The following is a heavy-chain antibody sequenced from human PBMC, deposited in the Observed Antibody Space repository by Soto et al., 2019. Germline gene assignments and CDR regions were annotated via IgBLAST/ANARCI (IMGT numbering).Heavy chain of an antibody. CDR2: INAGNGNT. V-gene: IGHV1-3*01. Sequence: ASVKVSCKASGYTFTSYAMHWVRQAPGQRLEWMGWINAGNGNTKYSQKFQGRVTITRDTSASTAYMELSSLRSEDTAVYYCAREGAGDPDAFDIWGQGTMVTVSS. CDR1: GYTFTSYA. D-gene: IGHD2-21*01. J-gene: IGHJ3*02. CDR3: AREGAGDPDAFDI.